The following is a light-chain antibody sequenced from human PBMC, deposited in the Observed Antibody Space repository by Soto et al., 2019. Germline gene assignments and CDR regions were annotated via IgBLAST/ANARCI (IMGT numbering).Light chain of an antibody. CDR2: DVT. CDR3: CSYAGSFAWV. CDR1: SSDLGGYNY. V-gene: IGLV2-11*01. Sequence: QSALTQPRSVSGSPGQSVTISCSGTSSDLGGYNYVSWYQHHPGKAPKLMIYDVTLRPSGVPDRFSGSKSGNTASLTISVLQAEDEADYYCCSYAGSFAWVFGGGTKLTVL. J-gene: IGLJ3*02.